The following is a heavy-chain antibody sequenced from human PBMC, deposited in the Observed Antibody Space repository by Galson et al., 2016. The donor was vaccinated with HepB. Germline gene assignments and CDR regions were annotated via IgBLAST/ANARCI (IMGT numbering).Heavy chain of an antibody. Sequence: QSGAEVKKPGASVKVSCKASGYTFTTYGISWVRQAPGQGLEWMGWISAYNGNTNYAQKLQGRVTKTTDTSTSTAYMELRSLRSDDTAVYYCEIGTRKIRYQLLEIYYYYYAMDVWGQGTTVTVSS. CDR3: EIGTRKIRYQLLEIYYYYYAMDV. CDR1: GYTFTTYG. D-gene: IGHD2-2*01. J-gene: IGHJ6*02. CDR2: ISAYNGNT. V-gene: IGHV1-18*01.